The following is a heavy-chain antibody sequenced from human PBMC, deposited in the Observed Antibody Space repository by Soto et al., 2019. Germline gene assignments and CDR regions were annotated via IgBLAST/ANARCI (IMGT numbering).Heavy chain of an antibody. J-gene: IGHJ6*02. CDR2: IIPLSGTA. CDR1: GGSISSFA. Sequence: QVQLVQSGAEVKRPGSSVKVSCKASGGSISSFAIGWVRQAPEQGLEWMGGIIPLSGTANYAQKFHGRVTITADESTSTAYLELSNLISEDTAVYYCASRYQAGYTYPDYYYYCGMDVWGRGTTVTVSS. D-gene: IGHD5-18*01. V-gene: IGHV1-69*01. CDR3: ASRYQAGYTYPDYYYYCGMDV.